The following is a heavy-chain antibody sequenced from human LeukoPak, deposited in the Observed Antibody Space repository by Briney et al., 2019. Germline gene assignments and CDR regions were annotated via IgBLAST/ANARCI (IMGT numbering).Heavy chain of an antibody. Sequence: ASVKVSCKASGGTFSSYAISWVRQAPGQGLEWMGGIIPIFGTANYAQKFQGRVTITTDESTSTAYMELSSLRSEDTAVYYCARSRSSSFPLGYFDYWGKGTLVTVSS. V-gene: IGHV1-69*05. CDR3: ARSRSSSFPLGYFDY. D-gene: IGHD6-13*01. J-gene: IGHJ4*02. CDR2: IIPIFGTA. CDR1: GGTFSSYA.